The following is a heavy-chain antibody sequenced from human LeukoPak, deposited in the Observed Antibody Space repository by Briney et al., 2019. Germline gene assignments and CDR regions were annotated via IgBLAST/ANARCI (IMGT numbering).Heavy chain of an antibody. V-gene: IGHV1-2*02. J-gene: IGHJ3*02. D-gene: IGHD3-3*02. CDR2: INPNSGGT. Sequence: ASVKVSCKASGYTFTGYYMHWVRQAPGQGLEWMGWINPNSGGTNYAQKFQGRVTMTRDTSISTAYMELSRLRSDDTAVYYCARDQGAWAFAFDIWGQGTMVTVSS. CDR3: ARDQGAWAFAFDI. CDR1: GYTFTGYY.